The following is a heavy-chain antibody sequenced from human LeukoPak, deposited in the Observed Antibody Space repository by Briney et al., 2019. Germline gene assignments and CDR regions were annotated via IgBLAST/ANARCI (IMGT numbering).Heavy chain of an antibody. CDR1: GFPFSSYW. CDR3: TRVGYIDEGIDY. V-gene: IGHV3-7*04. J-gene: IGHJ4*02. Sequence: PGGSLRLSCVASGFPFSSYWMTWVRQAPGKGLEGVANIKQDGSKKSYVDSVKGRFTISRDNAKNSLDLQMNSLRAEDTAIYYCTRVGYIDEGIDYWGQGTLVPVSS. D-gene: IGHD5-24*01. CDR2: IKQDGSKK.